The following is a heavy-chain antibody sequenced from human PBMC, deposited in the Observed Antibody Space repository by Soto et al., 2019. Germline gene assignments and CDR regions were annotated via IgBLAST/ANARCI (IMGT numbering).Heavy chain of an antibody. CDR3: ARKDKSGYFNWFDP. D-gene: IGHD3-22*01. CDR1: GYKFTSYW. V-gene: IGHV5-51*01. CDR2: IFPSDSDT. J-gene: IGHJ5*02. Sequence: GEALISCSTSGYKFTSYWIAWVRQMPGKGLEWMGIIFPSDSDTRYSPSFQGQVTISADRSTSTVFLQWASLKASDTAVYFCARKDKSGYFNWFDPWGQGTLVTVSS.